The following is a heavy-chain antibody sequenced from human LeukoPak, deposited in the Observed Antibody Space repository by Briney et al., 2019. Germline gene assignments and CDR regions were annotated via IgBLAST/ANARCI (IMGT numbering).Heavy chain of an antibody. Sequence: PSETLSLTCAVYGGSFNGYYWTWIRQPPGKGLEWIGEINHSGSTNYNPSLKSRVTMSIDTSKNQFSLILSSVTAADTAVYYCSRGLSDVYWGQGTLVTVSS. J-gene: IGHJ4*02. CDR3: SRGLSDVY. CDR2: INHSGST. V-gene: IGHV4-34*01. CDR1: GGSFNGYY.